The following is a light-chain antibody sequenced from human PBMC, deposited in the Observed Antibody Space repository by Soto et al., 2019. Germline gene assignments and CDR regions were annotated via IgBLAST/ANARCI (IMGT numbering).Light chain of an antibody. J-gene: IGLJ1*01. Sequence: QSALTQPPSASGSPGQSVTISCTGTSSDLGAYDIVSWYQQHPGKAPKLLIYEVTKRPSGVPDRFSGSKSGNTASLTVSGLQAEDEADYYCNSYTGSDIFVFGTGTKVTVL. CDR2: EVT. CDR3: NSYTGSDIFV. V-gene: IGLV2-8*01. CDR1: SSDLGAYDI.